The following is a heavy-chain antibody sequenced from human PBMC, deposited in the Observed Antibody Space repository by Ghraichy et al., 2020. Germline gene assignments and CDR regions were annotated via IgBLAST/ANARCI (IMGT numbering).Heavy chain of an antibody. V-gene: IGHV3-23*01. Sequence: GGSLRLSCAASGFTFRSYAMHWVRQAPGKGLEWVSAISGSGGSTYYADSVKGRFTISRDNSKNTLYLQMNSLRAEDTAVYYCAKLAAYYYVSSGYYYVDVWGQGTLVTVSS. D-gene: IGHD3-22*01. J-gene: IGHJ4*02. CDR1: GFTFRSYA. CDR3: AKLAAYYYVSSGYYYVDV. CDR2: ISGSGGST.